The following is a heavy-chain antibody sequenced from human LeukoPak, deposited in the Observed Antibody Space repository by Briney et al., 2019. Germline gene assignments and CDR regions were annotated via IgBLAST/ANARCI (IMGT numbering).Heavy chain of an antibody. CDR1: GYTFTGYY. CDR3: ARDSSSSWYHFDY. J-gene: IGHJ4*02. D-gene: IGHD6-13*01. V-gene: IGHV1-2*02. CDR2: INPNSGGT. Sequence: GASVKVSCKASGYTFTGYYMHWVRQAPGQGLEWMGWINPNSGGTNYAQKFQGRVTMTRDTSISTVYMELSRLRSDDTAVYYCARDSSSSWYHFDYWGQGTLVTVSS.